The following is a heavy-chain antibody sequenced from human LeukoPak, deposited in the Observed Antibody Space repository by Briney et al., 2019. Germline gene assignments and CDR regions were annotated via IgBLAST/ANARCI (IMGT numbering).Heavy chain of an antibody. CDR2: IYYSGST. V-gene: IGHV4-30-4*08. D-gene: IGHD1-26*01. Sequence: SETLSLTCSVSGGSITSDTFYCSWIRQHPGKGLEWIGNIYYSGSTYYNPSLKSRVTISVDTSKNQFSLKLSSVTAADTAVYYCARAGQWELLRSNWFDPWGQGTLVTVSS. CDR1: GGSITSDTFY. J-gene: IGHJ5*02. CDR3: ARAGQWELLRSNWFDP.